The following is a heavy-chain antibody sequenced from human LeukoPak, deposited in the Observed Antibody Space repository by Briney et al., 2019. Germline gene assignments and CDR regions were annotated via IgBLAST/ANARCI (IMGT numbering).Heavy chain of an antibody. CDR1: GYTFTSYG. J-gene: IGHJ4*02. V-gene: IGHV1-18*01. CDR3: ASRNYYASGTETGYYFDF. Sequence: GASVKVSCKASGYTFTSYGITWARQAPGQGLEWMGWISGYNGNTKYAQKLQGRLTLTTDTSTSTAYMDLRSLRSDDTAVYYCASRNYYASGTETGYYFDFWGQGTLVTVSS. CDR2: ISGYNGNT. D-gene: IGHD3-10*01.